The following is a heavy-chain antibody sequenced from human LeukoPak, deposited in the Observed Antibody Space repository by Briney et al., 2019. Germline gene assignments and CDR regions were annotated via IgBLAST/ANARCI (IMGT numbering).Heavy chain of an antibody. CDR3: ARLGRGTQILTKIVVVPAAPDY. V-gene: IGHV4-39*01. J-gene: IGHJ4*02. CDR1: GGSISSSSYY. CDR2: IYYSGST. D-gene: IGHD2-2*01. Sequence: PSETLSLTCTVSGGSISSSSYYWGWIRQPPGKGLEWIGGIYYSGSTYYNPSLKSRVTISVDTSKDQFSLKLSSVTAADTAVYYCARLGRGTQILTKIVVVPAAPDYWGQGTLVTVSS.